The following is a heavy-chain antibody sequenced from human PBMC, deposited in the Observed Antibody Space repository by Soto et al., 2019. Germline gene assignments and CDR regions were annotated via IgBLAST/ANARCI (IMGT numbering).Heavy chain of an antibody. V-gene: IGHV3-30-3*01. CDR1: GFTFSSYA. D-gene: IGHD3-22*01. J-gene: IGHJ4*02. CDR3: ARARYDSSGYSPFG. Sequence: QVQLVESGGGVVQPGRSLRLSCAASGFTFSSYAMHWVRQAPGKGLEWVAVISYDGSNKYYADSVKGRFTISRDNSKNTLYLQMNSLRAEDTAVYYCARARYDSSGYSPFGWGQGTLVTVSS. CDR2: ISYDGSNK.